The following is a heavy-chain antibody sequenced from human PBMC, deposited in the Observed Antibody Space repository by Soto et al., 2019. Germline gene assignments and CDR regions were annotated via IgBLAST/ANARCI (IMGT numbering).Heavy chain of an antibody. Sequence: QMQLVQSGPEVKKPGTSVKVSCKASGFTFTSSAMQWVRQARGQRLEWIGWIVVGSGNTNYAQKFQERVTMTRDMSTSTAHMELSSLRSEDTAVYYCAAEDYPRPGHNWFDPWGQGTLVTVSS. J-gene: IGHJ5*02. D-gene: IGHD3-10*01. CDR3: AAEDYPRPGHNWFDP. V-gene: IGHV1-58*02. CDR2: IVVGSGNT. CDR1: GFTFTSSA.